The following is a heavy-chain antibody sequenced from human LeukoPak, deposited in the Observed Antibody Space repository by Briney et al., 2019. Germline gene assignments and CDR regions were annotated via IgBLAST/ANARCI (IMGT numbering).Heavy chain of an antibody. D-gene: IGHD6-6*01. CDR3: VRAPAAARPYYFDY. Sequence: PGGSLRLSCATSGFTFSRHWMSWVRQAPGKGLEWVAKIKQDGSEKYYVDSVKGRFTISRDNAKNSLYLQMNSLRPEDTAVYYCVRAPAAARPYYFDYWGQGALVTVSS. J-gene: IGHJ4*02. CDR2: IKQDGSEK. V-gene: IGHV3-7*01. CDR1: GFTFSRHW.